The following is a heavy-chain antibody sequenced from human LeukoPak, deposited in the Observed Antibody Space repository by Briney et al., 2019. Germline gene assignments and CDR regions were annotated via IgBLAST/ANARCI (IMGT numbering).Heavy chain of an antibody. Sequence: PGGSLRLSCAASGFTFSDYYMSWIRQAPGKGLEWISYISSSGTTRYYADSVKGRFTISRDNAKNSLYLQMNSLRAEDTAVYYCARAMYYYDSSGLGDNWFDPWGQGTLVTVSS. CDR2: ISSSGTTR. CDR1: GFTFSDYY. J-gene: IGHJ5*02. D-gene: IGHD3-22*01. CDR3: ARAMYYYDSSGLGDNWFDP. V-gene: IGHV3-11*01.